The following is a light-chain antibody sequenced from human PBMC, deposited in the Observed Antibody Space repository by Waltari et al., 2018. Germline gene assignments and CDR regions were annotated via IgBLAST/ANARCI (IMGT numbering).Light chain of an antibody. CDR3: SSFTGTSTL. Sequence: QSALTQPASVSGSPGQSLTISVTGTSSDVGSYNHVSWYQQHPGKAPRLLIYDVSYRPSGISDRFSGSKSDNVASLTISGLQAEDEADYYCSSFTGTSTLFGTGTEVTVL. CDR2: DVS. CDR1: SSDVGSYNH. J-gene: IGLJ1*01. V-gene: IGLV2-14*03.